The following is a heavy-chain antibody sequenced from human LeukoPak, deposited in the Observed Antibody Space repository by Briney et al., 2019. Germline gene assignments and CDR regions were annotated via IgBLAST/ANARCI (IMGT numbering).Heavy chain of an antibody. Sequence: SAKVSCKASGGTFSSYAISWVRQAPGQGLEWMGRIIPILGIVNYAQKFQGRVTITADKSTSTAYMELSSLRSEDTAVYYCAAPITGTTSSYYFDYWGQGTLVTVSS. CDR3: AAPITGTTSSYYFDY. CDR1: GGTFSSYA. V-gene: IGHV1-69*04. CDR2: IIPILGIV. D-gene: IGHD1-20*01. J-gene: IGHJ4*02.